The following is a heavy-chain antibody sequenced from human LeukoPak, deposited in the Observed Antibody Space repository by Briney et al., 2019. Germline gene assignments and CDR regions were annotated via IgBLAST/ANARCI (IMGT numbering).Heavy chain of an antibody. J-gene: IGHJ4*02. CDR3: ARDLVVGATFEDY. V-gene: IGHV4-39*07. CDR1: GGSISRGDYY. CDR2: IYYSGST. Sequence: PSETLSLTCTVSGGSISRGDYYWGWIRQPPGKGLEWIGSIYYSGSTYYNPSLKSRVAISVDTSKNQFSLKLSSVTAADTAVYYCARDLVVGATFEDYWGQGTLVTVSS. D-gene: IGHD1-26*01.